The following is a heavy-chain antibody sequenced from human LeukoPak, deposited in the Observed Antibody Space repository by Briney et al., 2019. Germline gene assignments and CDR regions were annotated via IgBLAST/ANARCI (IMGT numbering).Heavy chain of an antibody. V-gene: IGHV5-51*01. CDR1: GYSFTSYW. CDR2: IYPGDSDT. D-gene: IGHD3-3*01. J-gene: IGHJ6*03. CDR3: AIRNAIFGVGNYYYYMDV. Sequence: GESLKISCKGSGYSFTSYWIGWVRQMPGKGLEWMGIIYPGDSDTRYSPSFQGQVTISADKSISTAYLQWSSLKVSDTAMYYCAIRNAIFGVGNYYYYMDVWGKGTTVTVSS.